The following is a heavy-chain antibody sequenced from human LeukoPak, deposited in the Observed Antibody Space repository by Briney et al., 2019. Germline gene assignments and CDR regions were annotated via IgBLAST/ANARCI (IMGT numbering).Heavy chain of an antibody. Sequence: ASVKVSCKASGYTFTSYGISWVRQAPGQGLEWMGWISAYNGNTNYAQKLQGRVTMTTDTSTSTAYMELRSLRSDDTAVYYCARDTARYYGSGSYYNGDYWGQGTLVTASS. CDR3: ARDTARYYGSGSYYNGDY. D-gene: IGHD3-10*01. CDR2: ISAYNGNT. J-gene: IGHJ4*02. CDR1: GYTFTSYG. V-gene: IGHV1-18*04.